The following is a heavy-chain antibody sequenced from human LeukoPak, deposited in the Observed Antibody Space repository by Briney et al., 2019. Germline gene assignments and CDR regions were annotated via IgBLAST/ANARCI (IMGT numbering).Heavy chain of an antibody. CDR3: ASRGAIVGATTSAFDI. Sequence: ASVKVSCKASGYTFTGYYMHWVRQAPGQGLEWMGWINPNSGGTNYAQKFQGRVTMTRDTSISTAYMELSRLRSDDTAVYYCASRGAIVGATTSAFDIWGQGTMVTVSS. J-gene: IGHJ3*02. D-gene: IGHD1-26*01. V-gene: IGHV1-2*02. CDR1: GYTFTGYY. CDR2: INPNSGGT.